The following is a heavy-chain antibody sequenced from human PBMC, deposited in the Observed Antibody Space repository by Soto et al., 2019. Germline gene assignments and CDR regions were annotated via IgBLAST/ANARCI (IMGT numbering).Heavy chain of an antibody. Sequence: QVQLVESGGGVVQPGRSLRLSCAASGFTFSSYGMHWVRQAPGKGLEWVEVISYDGSNKYYADSVKGRFTISRDNSKNTLYLRMNSLRAEDTAVYYCAKDVLRFLEWLAFYGMDVWGQVTTVTVSS. CDR1: GFTFSSYG. CDR3: AKDVLRFLEWLAFYGMDV. V-gene: IGHV3-30*18. J-gene: IGHJ6*02. D-gene: IGHD3-3*01. CDR2: ISYDGSNK.